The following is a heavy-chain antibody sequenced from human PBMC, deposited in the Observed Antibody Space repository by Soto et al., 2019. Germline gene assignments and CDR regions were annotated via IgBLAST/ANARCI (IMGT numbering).Heavy chain of an antibody. CDR1: GGSISSGGYY. V-gene: IGHV4-31*03. D-gene: IGHD3-22*01. CDR2: IYYSGRT. Sequence: PSETLSLTCTVSGGSISSGGYYWSWIRQHPGKGLEWIGYIYYSGRTYYNPSLKSRVTISVETSKNQFSLKLSSVTAADTAVYYCATAVITTVEGAFDIWGQGTMVTLSS. J-gene: IGHJ3*02. CDR3: ATAVITTVEGAFDI.